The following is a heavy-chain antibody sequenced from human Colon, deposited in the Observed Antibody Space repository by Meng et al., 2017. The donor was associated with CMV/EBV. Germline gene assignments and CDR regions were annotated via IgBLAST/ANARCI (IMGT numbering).Heavy chain of an antibody. V-gene: IGHV3-48*03. CDR1: GFTFNTYE. CDR3: VKESGEYTLLSYFGLDV. J-gene: IGHJ6*02. CDR2: ISSSGETI. Sequence: GGSLRLSCAASGFTFNTYEMSWVRQAPGKGLEWISYISSSGETIYYADSVRGRFTISRDNAENSLFLQMNSLSVEDTAVYYCVKESGEYTLLSYFGLDVWGQGTTVTVSS. D-gene: IGHD3-10*01.